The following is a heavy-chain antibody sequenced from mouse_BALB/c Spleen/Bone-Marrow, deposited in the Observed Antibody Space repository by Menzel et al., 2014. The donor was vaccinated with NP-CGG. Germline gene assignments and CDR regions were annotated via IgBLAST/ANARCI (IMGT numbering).Heavy chain of an antibody. CDR2: IWGDGST. CDR1: GFSLTGYG. J-gene: IGHJ4*01. D-gene: IGHD4-1*01. Sequence: VQLQQSGPGLVAPSQSLSITCTVSGFSLTGYGVNWVRRPPGKGLEWLGMIWGDGSTDYNSALKSRLSISKDNSKSQVFLKMNSLQTDDTARYYCARTLGHYAMDYWGQGTSVTVSS. V-gene: IGHV2-6-7*01. CDR3: ARTLGHYAMDY.